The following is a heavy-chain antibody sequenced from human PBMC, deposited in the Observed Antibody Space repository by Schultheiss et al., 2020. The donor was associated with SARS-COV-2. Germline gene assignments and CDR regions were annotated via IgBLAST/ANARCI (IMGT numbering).Heavy chain of an antibody. Sequence: SETLSLTCAVSGGSISSSNWWSWIRQLAGKGLEWIGRIYTSGSTNYNPSLKSRVTMSVDTSRNQFSLKLSSVTAADTAVYYCARDKPSSTGLWYFDLWGRGTLVTVSS. J-gene: IGHJ2*01. V-gene: IGHV4-4*07. CDR1: GGSISSSNW. CDR3: ARDKPSSTGLWYFDL. CDR2: IYTSGST. D-gene: IGHD1-14*01.